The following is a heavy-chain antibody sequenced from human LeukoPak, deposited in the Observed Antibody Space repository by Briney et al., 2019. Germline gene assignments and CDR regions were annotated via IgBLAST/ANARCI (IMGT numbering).Heavy chain of an antibody. CDR1: GYTFTRYG. CDR2: ISGYNGKT. CDR3: ARDSLYYGSGSYLGFDP. V-gene: IGHV1-18*01. D-gene: IGHD3-10*01. J-gene: IGHJ5*02. Sequence: ASVKVSCKASGYTFTRYGISWVRQAPGQGLEWMGWISGYNGKTNYAEKLQGRVTMTTDTSTSTVYMELRSLRSDDTAVYYCARDSLYYGSGSYLGFDPWGQGTLVTVSS.